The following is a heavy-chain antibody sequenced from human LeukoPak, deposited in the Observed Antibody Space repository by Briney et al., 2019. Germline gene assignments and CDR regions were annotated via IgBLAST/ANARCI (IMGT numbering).Heavy chain of an antibody. CDR1: GHSFSSDSF. CDR2: IHERGST. J-gene: IGHJ5*02. Sequence: SETLSLTCGVSGHSFSSDSFWGWIRQPPGQGLEWIGSIHERGSTFYNPSLKSRVTISVDTSKNQFSLNVNSVTAADTAVYYCARASRPSNSWFDPWGQGTVVTVSS. CDR3: ARASRPSNSWFDP. D-gene: IGHD6-6*01. V-gene: IGHV4-38-2*01.